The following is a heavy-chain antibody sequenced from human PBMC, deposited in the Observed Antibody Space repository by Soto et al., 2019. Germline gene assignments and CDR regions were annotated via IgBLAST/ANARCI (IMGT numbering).Heavy chain of an antibody. CDR2: INTNTGNP. V-gene: IGHV7-4-1*01. D-gene: IGHD5-12*01. CDR3: ARDGPFIYDSPGDYYYYGMDV. Sequence: GASVKVSCTASGYTFTSYAMNWVRQAPGQGLEWMGWINTNTGNPTYAQGFTGRFVFSLDTSVSTAYLQICSLKAEDTAVYYCARDGPFIYDSPGDYYYYGMDVWGQGTTVTVSS. CDR1: GYTFTSYA. J-gene: IGHJ6*02.